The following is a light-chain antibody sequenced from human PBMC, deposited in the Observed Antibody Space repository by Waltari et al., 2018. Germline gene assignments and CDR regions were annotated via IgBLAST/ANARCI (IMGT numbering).Light chain of an antibody. CDR2: WAS. CDR3: QQYYSSRPT. CDR1: QSVLYSSNNKNY. J-gene: IGKJ1*01. Sequence: DIVMTQSPDSLAVSLGERATINCKSSQSVLYSSNNKNYLAWYQQKPGQPPKLLIYWASTRESGVPDRFSGSGSGTEFTLTISSLQAEDVAVYYCQQYYSSRPTFGQGTKVESK. V-gene: IGKV4-1*01.